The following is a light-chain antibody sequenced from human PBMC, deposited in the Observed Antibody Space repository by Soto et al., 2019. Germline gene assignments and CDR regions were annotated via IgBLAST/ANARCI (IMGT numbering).Light chain of an antibody. CDR2: SNN. CDR3: AAWDDSLNGLV. J-gene: IGLJ2*01. V-gene: IGLV1-44*01. Sequence: QSVLTQPPSASGTPGQRVTISCSGSSSNIGSNTVNWYQQLPGTAPKLPIYSNNQRPSGVPDRFSGSKSGTSASLAISGLQPEDEAYYYCAAWDDSLNGLVFGGGTKVTVL. CDR1: SSNIGSNT.